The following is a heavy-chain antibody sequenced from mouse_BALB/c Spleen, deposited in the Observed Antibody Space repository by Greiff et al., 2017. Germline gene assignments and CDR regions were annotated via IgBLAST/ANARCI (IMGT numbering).Heavy chain of an antibody. CDR1: GFTFNTYA. J-gene: IGHJ2*01. CDR2: IRSKSNNYAT. Sequence: VQLVESGGGLVQPKGSLKLSCAASGFTFNTYAMNWVRQAPGTGLEWVARIRSKSNNYATYYADSVKDRFTISRDDSQSMLYLQMNNLKTEDTAMYYCVRDYFDYWGQGTTLTVSS. CDR3: VRDYFDY. V-gene: IGHV10-1*02.